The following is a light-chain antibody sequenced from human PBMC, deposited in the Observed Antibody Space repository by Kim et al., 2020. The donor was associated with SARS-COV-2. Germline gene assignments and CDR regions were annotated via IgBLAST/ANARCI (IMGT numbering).Light chain of an antibody. CDR3: QQYVNSLLT. CDR2: GAS. J-gene: IGKJ4*01. Sequence: STGDRATLSCRASQSGIRSYLAWYQQKPGQAPRLVIYGASSRATGIPDRFSGSGSGTDFTLTISRLEPEDFAVYYCQQYVNSLLTFGGGTKVDIK. CDR1: QSGIRSY. V-gene: IGKV3-20*01.